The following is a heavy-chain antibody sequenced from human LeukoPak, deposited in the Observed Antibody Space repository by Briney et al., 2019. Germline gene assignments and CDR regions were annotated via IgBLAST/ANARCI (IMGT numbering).Heavy chain of an antibody. CDR2: IYSSGAT. J-gene: IGHJ6*02. CDR3: ARHGVTMVRGVNAMDV. D-gene: IGHD3-10*01. CDR1: GDSITNYY. V-gene: IGHV4-59*08. Sequence: SETLSLTCSVSGDSITNYYWSWIRQPSGKGLEWIGYIYSSGATNYHPSLESRASISVDTSRNQFSLKLSSVTAADTAVYFCARHGVTMVRGVNAMDVWGQGTTVTVSS.